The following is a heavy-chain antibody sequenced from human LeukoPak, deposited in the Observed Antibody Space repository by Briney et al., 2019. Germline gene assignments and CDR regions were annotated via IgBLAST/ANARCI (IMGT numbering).Heavy chain of an antibody. CDR3: ASGPAAAAAARPIWFDP. CDR1: GYTFTSYD. Sequence: ASVKVSCKASGYTFTSYDINWVRQAPGQGLEWMGGIIPIFGTANYAQKFQGRVTITADESTSTAYMELSSLRSEDTAVYYCASGPAAAAAARPIWFDPWGQGTLVTVSS. D-gene: IGHD6-6*01. V-gene: IGHV1-69*13. J-gene: IGHJ5*02. CDR2: IIPIFGTA.